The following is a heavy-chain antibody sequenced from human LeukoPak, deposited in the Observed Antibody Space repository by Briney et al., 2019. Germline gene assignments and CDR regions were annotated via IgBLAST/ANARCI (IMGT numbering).Heavy chain of an antibody. Sequence: GASVKVSCKASGYTLTELSMHWVRQAPGKGLEWMGGFDPEDGETIYAQKFQCRVTMTEDTSTDTAYMELSSLRSEDTAVYYCATWSDSSGWPMFDYWGQGTLVTVSS. J-gene: IGHJ4*02. V-gene: IGHV1-24*01. CDR3: ATWSDSSGWPMFDY. CDR2: FDPEDGET. D-gene: IGHD6-19*01. CDR1: GYTLTELS.